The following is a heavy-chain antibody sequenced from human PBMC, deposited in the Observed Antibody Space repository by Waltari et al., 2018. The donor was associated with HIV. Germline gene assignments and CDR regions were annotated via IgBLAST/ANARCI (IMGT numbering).Heavy chain of an antibody. V-gene: IGHV4-34*02. D-gene: IGHD2-21*02. CDR2: GEHSGST. CDR3: ARGHRVAASKRRSVMKTAFRLDP. Sequence: QVQLQQWGAGLLKPPETLSLTCAVYGSSLSGYYWTWIRQSPKKGLEWIGEGEHSGSTMYDPSLRRRVLISLDTSKQQCSLKLTSLTAADTAVYRCARGHRVAASKRRSVMKTAFRLDPWSQGDLITVSS. CDR1: GSSLSGYY. J-gene: IGHJ5*02.